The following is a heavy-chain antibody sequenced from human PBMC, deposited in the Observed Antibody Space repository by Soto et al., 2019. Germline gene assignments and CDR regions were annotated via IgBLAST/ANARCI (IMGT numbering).Heavy chain of an antibody. V-gene: IGHV3-30-3*01. Sequence: GGSLRLSCAASGFTFSIYAMQWVRHAPGKGLEWVAMISYDGSNKYYADSVKGRFTISRDNSKNTLYLQMNSLRAEDTAVYYCAREEEVDYDLLTGLDYWGQGTLVTVSS. CDR1: GFTFSIYA. J-gene: IGHJ4*02. D-gene: IGHD3-9*01. CDR2: ISYDGSNK. CDR3: AREEEVDYDLLTGLDY.